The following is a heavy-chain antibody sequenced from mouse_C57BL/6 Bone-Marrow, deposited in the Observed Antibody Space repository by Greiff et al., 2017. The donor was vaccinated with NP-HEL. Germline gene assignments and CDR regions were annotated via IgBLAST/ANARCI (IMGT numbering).Heavy chain of an antibody. CDR2: IYPRSGNT. CDR1: GYTFTSYG. Sequence: VKLQESGAELARPGASVKLSCKASGYTFTSYGISWVKQRTGQGLEWIGEIYPRSGNTYYNEKFKGKATLTADKSSSTAYMELRSLTSEDSAVYFCARSPVYYDYHWYFDVWGTGTTVTVSS. V-gene: IGHV1-81*01. D-gene: IGHD2-4*01. J-gene: IGHJ1*03. CDR3: ARSPVYYDYHWYFDV.